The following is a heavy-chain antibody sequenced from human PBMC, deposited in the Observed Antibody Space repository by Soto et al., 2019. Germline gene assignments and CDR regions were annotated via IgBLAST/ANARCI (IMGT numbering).Heavy chain of an antibody. J-gene: IGHJ6*02. CDR2: IIPIFGTA. V-gene: IGHV1-69*13. CDR1: GGTFSSYA. CDR3: AREEHSSPYGMDV. D-gene: IGHD6-13*01. Sequence: SVKFSCKASGGTFSSYAISWVRQAPGQGLEWMGGIIPIFGTANYAQKFQGRVTITADESTSTAYMELSSLRSEDTAVYYCAREEHSSPYGMDVWGQGTTVTVSS.